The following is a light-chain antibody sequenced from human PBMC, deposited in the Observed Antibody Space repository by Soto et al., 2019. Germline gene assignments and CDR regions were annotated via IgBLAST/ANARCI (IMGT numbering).Light chain of an antibody. Sequence: EIVLTQSPASLSLSPGERATLSCRASQSVSSHLDWFQQRPGQAPRLLIYGASNRATGIPARFGGSGSGTNFTLTISSLEPVDFAVYYCQQRSNWPPVLTFGGGTKVEIK. V-gene: IGKV3-11*01. J-gene: IGKJ4*01. CDR1: QSVSSH. CDR3: QQRSNWPPVLT. CDR2: GAS.